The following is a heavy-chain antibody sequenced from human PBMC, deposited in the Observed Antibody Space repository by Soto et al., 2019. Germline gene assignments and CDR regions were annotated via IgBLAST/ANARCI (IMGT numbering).Heavy chain of an antibody. J-gene: IGHJ6*02. CDR2: ISSSSSYT. CDR1: GFTFSDYY. CDR3: ARLGYCSSTSCYTGMDV. D-gene: IGHD2-2*02. Sequence: VQLVESGGGLVKPGGSLRLSCAASGFTFSDYYMSWIRQAPGKGLEWVSYISSSSSYTNYADSVKGRFTISRDNAKNSLYLQMNSLRAEDTAVYYCARLGYCSSTSCYTGMDVWGQGTTVTVSS. V-gene: IGHV3-11*06.